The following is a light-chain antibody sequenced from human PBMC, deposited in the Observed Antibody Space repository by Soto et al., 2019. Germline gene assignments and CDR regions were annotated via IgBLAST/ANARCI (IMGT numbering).Light chain of an antibody. J-gene: IGLJ1*01. CDR1: SSNIGSYNL. V-gene: IGLV2-23*01. CDR2: EGS. CDR3: WSFAGSGTQDV. Sequence: QSALTQPASVSGSLGQSITISCIGTSSNIGSYNLVSWYQHQPGKAPKIMIFEGSKRPSGVSNRFSGSRSGNTASLTISGLQAEDGADYYCWSFAGSGTQDVFGTGSKLAVL.